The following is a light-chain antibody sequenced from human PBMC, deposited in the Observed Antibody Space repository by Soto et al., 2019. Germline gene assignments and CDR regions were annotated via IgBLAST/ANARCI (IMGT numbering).Light chain of an antibody. V-gene: IGLV1-44*01. CDR3: AAWDDSLNVWV. Sequence: QSVLTQPPSASGTPGQRVTISCSGSSSNIGSNTVNWYQQLPGTAPKLLIYSNNQRPSGVPDRFSGSKSGTSASLAISGLQSEDEADYYCAAWDDSLNVWVCGGGTQLTVL. J-gene: IGLJ3*02. CDR2: SNN. CDR1: SSNIGSNT.